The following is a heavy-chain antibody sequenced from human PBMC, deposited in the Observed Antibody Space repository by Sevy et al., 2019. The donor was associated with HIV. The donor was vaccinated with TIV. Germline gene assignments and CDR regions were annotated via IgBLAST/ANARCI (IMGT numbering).Heavy chain of an antibody. CDR2: VRNDGSNK. CDR1: GFSLTTSD. CDR3: ARGRKKTGVWLEELDYYYGLDV. V-gene: IGHV3-30*02. D-gene: IGHD3-10*01. Sequence: GGSLRLSCAASGFSLTTSDMHWVRQAPGKGLEWVAYVRNDGSNKYYVDSVRDRFTISRDSRKNMLYLQMNRLRDEDTAIYYCARGRKKTGVWLEELDYYYGLDVWGQGTTVTVSS. J-gene: IGHJ6*02.